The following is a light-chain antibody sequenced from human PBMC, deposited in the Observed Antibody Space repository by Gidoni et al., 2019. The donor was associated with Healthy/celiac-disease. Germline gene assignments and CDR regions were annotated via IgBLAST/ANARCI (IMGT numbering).Light chain of an antibody. J-gene: IGLJ2*01. CDR2: EVS. V-gene: IGLV2-23*02. CDR3: CSYAGSSTLV. Sequence: QSALTQPASVSGPPGQSITISCTVTSSDVGSYNLVSWYQQHPGKAPKLMIYEVSKRPSGVSNRFSGSKSGNTASLTISGLQAEDEADYYCCSYAGSSTLVFGGGTKLTVL. CDR1: SSDVGSYNL.